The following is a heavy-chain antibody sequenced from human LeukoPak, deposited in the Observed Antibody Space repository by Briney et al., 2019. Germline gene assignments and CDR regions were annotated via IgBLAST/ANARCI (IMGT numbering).Heavy chain of an antibody. J-gene: IGHJ4*02. CDR2: IYSGGST. CDR3: ARDLIAVAGFDY. CDR1: GFTVSSNY. D-gene: IGHD6-19*01. Sequence: GGSLRLSCAASGFTVSSNYMSWVRQAPGKGLEWVSVIYSGGSTYYADSVKGRFTISRDNSKNTLYLQMNSLRAEDTAVYYCARDLIAVAGFDYWGQGTLVTVSS. V-gene: IGHV3-66*01.